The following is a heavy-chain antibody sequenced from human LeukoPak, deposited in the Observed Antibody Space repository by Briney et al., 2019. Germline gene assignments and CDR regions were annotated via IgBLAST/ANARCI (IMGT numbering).Heavy chain of an antibody. CDR1: GYSISSGYY. CDR2: IKTKIDGGTT. CDR3: TTQPWQVDY. V-gene: IGHV3-15*01. Sequence: ETLSLTCTVSGYSISSGYYWGWIRQPPGKGLEWVGRIKTKIDGGTTDYAAPVKGRFTISRDDSKNTLYLQMNSLKTEDTAVYYCTTQPWQVDYWGQGTLVTVSS. J-gene: IGHJ4*02. D-gene: IGHD6-19*01.